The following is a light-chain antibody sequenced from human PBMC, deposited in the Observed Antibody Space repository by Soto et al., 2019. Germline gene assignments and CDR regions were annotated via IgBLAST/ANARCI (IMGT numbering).Light chain of an antibody. Sequence: EMVLTQPPATLSLSPGEGATLSCRASQSVSSYLVWYQQKPGQAPRLLIYDASKRATGIPARFSGSGSGTDFTLTISSLEPEDFAVYYCQQRSSRPPMYTFGQGTKVDI. CDR3: QQRSSRPPMYT. CDR1: QSVSSY. V-gene: IGKV3-11*01. CDR2: DAS. J-gene: IGKJ2*01.